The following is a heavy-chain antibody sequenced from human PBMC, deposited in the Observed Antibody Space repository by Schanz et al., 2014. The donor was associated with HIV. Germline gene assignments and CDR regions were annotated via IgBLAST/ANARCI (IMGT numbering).Heavy chain of an antibody. CDR2: IKEDGIEK. Sequence: EQLVASGGGVVQPGGSLRLSCAASGFRFRSYWMSWVRQAPGKGLEWVANIKEDGIEKYYVDSVKGRFTISRDNAKNSLYLNMYSLRAEDTAVYFCAKSNGGDTAVVQYYFDYWGQGTLVSVSS. J-gene: IGHJ4*02. CDR3: AKSNGGDTAVVQYYFDY. V-gene: IGHV3-7*01. CDR1: GFRFRSYW. D-gene: IGHD5-18*01.